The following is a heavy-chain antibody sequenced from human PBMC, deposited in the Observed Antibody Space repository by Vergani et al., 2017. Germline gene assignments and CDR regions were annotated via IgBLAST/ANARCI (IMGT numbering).Heavy chain of an antibody. J-gene: IGHJ5*02. CDR1: GFTFGDDA. D-gene: IGHD3-9*01. V-gene: IGHV3-49*03. Sequence: EVQLVESGGELVQPGRPLRLSCTASGFTFGDDAISWFRQAPGKGPEWVAFIRTKSQGETTDYAASVKGRFIISRNDSKGVAYLQMNSLRTEDTAVYFCTRDRNYDIWTGYTNGLDRWGPGTLVTVSS. CDR2: IRTKSQGETT. CDR3: TRDRNYDIWTGYTNGLDR.